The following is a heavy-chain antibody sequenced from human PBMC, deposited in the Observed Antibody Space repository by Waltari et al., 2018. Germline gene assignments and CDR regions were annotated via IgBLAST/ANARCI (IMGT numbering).Heavy chain of an antibody. CDR3: ARDLLPYYGMDV. CDR1: GGSISSYY. Sequence: QVQLQESGPGLVKPSETLSLTCTVSGGSISSYYWSWIRQPPGKGLEWIGYIYYSGRTNYTPSLKSRVTISVDTSKNQFSLKLSSVTAADTAVYYCARDLLPYYGMDVWGQGTTVTVSS. CDR2: IYYSGRT. D-gene: IGHD3-22*01. V-gene: IGHV4-59*01. J-gene: IGHJ6*02.